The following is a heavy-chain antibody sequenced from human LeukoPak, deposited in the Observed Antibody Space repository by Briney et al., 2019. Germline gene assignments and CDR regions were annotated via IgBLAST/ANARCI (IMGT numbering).Heavy chain of an antibody. CDR1: GGSISSYY. CDR3: ARDRIVNNNYKGWFDP. V-gene: IGHV4-4*07. D-gene: IGHD4-11*01. CDR2: IYTSGST. J-gene: IGHJ5*02. Sequence: PSETLSLTCTVSGGSISSYYWSWIRQPAGMGLEWIGRIYTSGSTNYNPSLKSRVTISVDKSKNQFSLKLSSVTAADTAVYYCARDRIVNNNYKGWFDPWGQGTLVTVSS.